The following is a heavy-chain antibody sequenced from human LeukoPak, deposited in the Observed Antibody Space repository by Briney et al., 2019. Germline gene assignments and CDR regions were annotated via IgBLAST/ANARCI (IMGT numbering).Heavy chain of an antibody. CDR1: GFSVSSNY. Sequence: PGGSLRLSCAASGFSVSSNYVSWVRQAPGKGLEWVSVLYSGGTTYYADSVKGRFTISRDNSKNTLYLQMNSLRAEDTAVYYCAGHYDSSGYPLHWGQGTLVTVSS. CDR3: AGHYDSSGYPLH. V-gene: IGHV3-53*01. CDR2: LYSGGTT. J-gene: IGHJ4*02. D-gene: IGHD3-22*01.